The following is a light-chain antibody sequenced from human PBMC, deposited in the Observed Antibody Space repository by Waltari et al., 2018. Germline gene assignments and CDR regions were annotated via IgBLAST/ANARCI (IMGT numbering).Light chain of an antibody. CDR1: QSGSRS. Sequence: ESVFTQSPGTLSLSPGARATLSCRASQSGSRSLAWYQPKPGQAPRLLIYGAPSRATGIPDRCSGGGSGTDFSLTISRLEPEDFAVYYCQHYLRLPATFGQGTKVEIK. J-gene: IGKJ1*01. CDR3: QHYLRLPAT. CDR2: GAP. V-gene: IGKV3-20*01.